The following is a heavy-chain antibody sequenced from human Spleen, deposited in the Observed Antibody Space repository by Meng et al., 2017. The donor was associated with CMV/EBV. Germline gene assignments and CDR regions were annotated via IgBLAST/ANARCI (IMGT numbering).Heavy chain of an antibody. CDR3: ARAGLGYCSVTSCYNDY. CDR2: IREDGSSK. D-gene: IGHD2-2*02. Sequence: GESLKISCAVSGFTLSSYEMHWVRQAPGKGLEWVANIREDGSSKYYADPVKGRFTISRDNAKNSLFLQMSSLRAEDTAMYCCARAGLGYCSVTSCYNDYWGQGTLVTVSS. CDR1: GFTLSSYE. J-gene: IGHJ4*02. V-gene: IGHV3-7*01.